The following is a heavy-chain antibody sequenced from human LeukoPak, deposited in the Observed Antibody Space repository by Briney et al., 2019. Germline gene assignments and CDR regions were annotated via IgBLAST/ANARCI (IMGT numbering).Heavy chain of an antibody. V-gene: IGHV3-13*04. CDR2: IGTAGDT. CDR3: AKEGSNSGSGDHFDY. Sequence: QTGGSLRLSCAASGFTFSSYDMHWVRQATGKGLEWVSAIGTAGDTYYPGSVKGRFTISRENAKNSLYLQMNSLRAGDTAVYSCAKEGSNSGSGDHFDYWGQGTLVTVSS. CDR1: GFTFSSYD. J-gene: IGHJ4*02. D-gene: IGHD3-22*01.